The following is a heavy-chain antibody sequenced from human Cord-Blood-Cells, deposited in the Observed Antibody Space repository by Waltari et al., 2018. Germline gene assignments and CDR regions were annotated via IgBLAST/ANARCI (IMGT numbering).Heavy chain of an antibody. CDR3: ARDRVLAADY. V-gene: IGHV3-30*04. J-gene: IGHJ4*02. CDR1: GFTFSSYA. CDR2: ISYDGSNK. Sequence: QVQLVESGGGVVQPGRSLRLSCAASGFTFSSYAMHWVRQAPGKGLGWVAVISYDGSNKYYADSVKGRFTISRDKSKNTLYLQVNSLRAEDTAVYYCARDRVLAADYWGQGTLVTVSS. D-gene: IGHD3-10*01.